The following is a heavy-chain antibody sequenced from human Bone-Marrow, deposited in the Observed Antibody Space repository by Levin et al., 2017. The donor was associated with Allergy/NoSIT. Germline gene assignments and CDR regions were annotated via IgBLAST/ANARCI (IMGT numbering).Heavy chain of an antibody. Sequence: NPSETLSLTCAVFGYSITNSYFWGWIRQPPGAGLEWIGSVRHGGASYYNPSLRSRVTISVDASKNQLSLTLYSVTAADTAVYFCARIVGATSADYWGQGTLVTVSS. D-gene: IGHD1-26*01. CDR3: ARIVGATSADY. V-gene: IGHV4-38-2*01. CDR2: VRHGGAS. J-gene: IGHJ4*02. CDR1: GYSITNSYF.